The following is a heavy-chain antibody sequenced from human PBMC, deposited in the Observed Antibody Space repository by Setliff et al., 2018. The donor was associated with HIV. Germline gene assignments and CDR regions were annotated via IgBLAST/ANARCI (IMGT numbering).Heavy chain of an antibody. V-gene: IGHV4-59*08. CDR3: ASSLGTVYYYGMDV. Sequence: SETLSLTCSVSGVSINTYYWNWVRQSGTGREWMGYFHYTGGTSYNPSLTRRVTISVETSKNQFSLKLSSVTAADTAVYYCASSLGTVYYYGMDVWGQGTTVTVSS. J-gene: IGHJ6*02. CDR2: FHYTGGT. CDR1: GVSINTYY. D-gene: IGHD7-27*01.